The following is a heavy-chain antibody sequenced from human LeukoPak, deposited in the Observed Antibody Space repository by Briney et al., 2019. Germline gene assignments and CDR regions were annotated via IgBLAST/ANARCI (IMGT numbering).Heavy chain of an antibody. Sequence: PSETLSLTCTASGGSISSYYWSWIRQPPGKGLEWIGYIYYSGSTNYNPSLKSRVTISVDTSKNQFSLKLSSVTAADTAVYYCARVASWRGEFDYWGQGTLVTVSS. CDR1: GGSISSYY. J-gene: IGHJ4*02. D-gene: IGHD3-3*01. V-gene: IGHV4-59*08. CDR3: ARVASWRGEFDY. CDR2: IYYSGST.